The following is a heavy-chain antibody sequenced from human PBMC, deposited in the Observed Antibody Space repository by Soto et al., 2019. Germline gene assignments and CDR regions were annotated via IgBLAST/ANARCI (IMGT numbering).Heavy chain of an antibody. CDR2: IYYSGTT. D-gene: IGHD6-6*01. V-gene: IGHV4-59*01. CDR1: GGSIGDYY. CDR3: ARVGLSIAARRGFDI. Sequence: SETLSLTCTVSGGSIGDYYWSWIRQPPGKKPEWIANIYYSGTTLYNPSLKSRVTISLDTSKNQFSLKVTSVTPADTAVYYCARVGLSIAARRGFDIWGQGTMVTVS. J-gene: IGHJ3*02.